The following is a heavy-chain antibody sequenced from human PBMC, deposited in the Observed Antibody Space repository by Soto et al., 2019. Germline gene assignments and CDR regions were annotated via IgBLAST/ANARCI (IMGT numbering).Heavy chain of an antibody. CDR3: ARILSAPPHYHYYYMDL. V-gene: IGHV4-59*08. CDR2: IYYSGSP. D-gene: IGHD6-6*01. CDR1: GGSITSYD. J-gene: IGHJ6*03. Sequence: SETLSLTCTVSGGSITSYDWSWIRQSPGKRLEKIGYIYYSGSPSYNPSLKSRVTISTDTSKNQFSLKVNSVTAADTAVYYCARILSAPPHYHYYYMDLWGKGASVTVSS.